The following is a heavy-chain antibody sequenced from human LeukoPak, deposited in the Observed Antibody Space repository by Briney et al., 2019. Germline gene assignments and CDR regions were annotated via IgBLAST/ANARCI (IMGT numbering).Heavy chain of an antibody. J-gene: IGHJ3*02. Sequence: GRSLRLSCAASGFTFSSYGMHWVRQAPGKGREGVAVISYDGSNKYYADSVKGRFTISRDNSMNTLYLQMNSLRAEDTAVYYCAKDYDFWSGYSLAFDIWGQGTMATVSS. CDR2: ISYDGSNK. D-gene: IGHD3-3*01. V-gene: IGHV3-30*18. CDR1: GFTFSSYG. CDR3: AKDYDFWSGYSLAFDI.